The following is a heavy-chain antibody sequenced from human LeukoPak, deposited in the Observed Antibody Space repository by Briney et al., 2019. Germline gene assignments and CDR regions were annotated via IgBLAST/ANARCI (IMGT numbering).Heavy chain of an antibody. CDR3: AKNSGSYYVAFDI. V-gene: IGHV1-46*01. CDR1: GYTFTSYY. CDR2: INPSGGST. D-gene: IGHD1-26*01. J-gene: IGHJ3*02. Sequence: GASVKVSCKASGYTFTSYYMHWVRQAPGQGLEWMGIINPSGGSTSYAQKFQGRVTMTRDTSTSTVYMELSSLRSEDTAVYCCAKNSGSYYVAFDIWGQGTMVTVSS.